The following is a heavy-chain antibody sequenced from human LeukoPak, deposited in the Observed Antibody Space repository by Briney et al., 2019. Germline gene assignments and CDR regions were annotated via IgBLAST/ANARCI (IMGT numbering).Heavy chain of an antibody. J-gene: IGHJ4*02. CDR1: GYTFTSYD. CDR2: MDPNSGST. D-gene: IGHD5-12*01. Sequence: ASVKVSCKASGYTFTSYDINWVRQATGQGLEWMGWMDPNSGSTGYAQKFQGRVTITRNTSISTAYMELSGLRSEDTAVYYCARGRSTGYPYYFEYWGQGTLVTVSS. CDR3: ARGRSTGYPYYFEY. V-gene: IGHV1-8*03.